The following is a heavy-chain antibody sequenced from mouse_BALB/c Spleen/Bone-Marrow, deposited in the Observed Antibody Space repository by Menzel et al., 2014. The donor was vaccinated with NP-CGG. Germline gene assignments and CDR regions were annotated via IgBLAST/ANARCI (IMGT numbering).Heavy chain of an antibody. CDR3: ARDDFDV. CDR2: IWGDGGT. Sequence: QVQLKESGPGLVSPSQSLSITCTVSGFSLXGYGVNWVRQPPGKGLEWLGMIWGDGGTDYNSALKSRLSISKDNSKSQVFLKMNSLQTDDTARYYCARDDFDVWGAGTTVTVSS. CDR1: GFSLXGYG. V-gene: IGHV2-6-7*01. J-gene: IGHJ1*01.